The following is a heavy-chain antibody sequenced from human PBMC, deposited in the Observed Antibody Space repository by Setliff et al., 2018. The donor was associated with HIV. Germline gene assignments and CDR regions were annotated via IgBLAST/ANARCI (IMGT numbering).Heavy chain of an antibody. CDR1: GGSFSGYH. V-gene: IGHV4-34*01. J-gene: IGHJ6*03. Sequence: PSETLSLTCAVYGGSFSGYHWNWIRQPPGKGLEWIGEINHSGRTNYNPSLKSRVTISVDTSKNQFSLKLRSVTAADTAMYYCARVSITYWYPIPTFYYYYMDVWGKGTKDTVS. CDR3: ARVSITYWYPIPTFYYYYMDV. CDR2: INHSGRT. D-gene: IGHD2-8*02.